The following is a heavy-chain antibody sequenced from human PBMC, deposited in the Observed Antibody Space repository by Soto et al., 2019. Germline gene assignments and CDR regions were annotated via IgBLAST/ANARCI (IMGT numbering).Heavy chain of an antibody. V-gene: IGHV4-30-2*01. Sequence: QLQLQESGSGLVKPSQTLSLTCAVSGCSLSSGGYSWSWIRQPPGKVLEWIGYIYHSGSTNYNPSLKRRGTISLDRSKNQSSQKLSSVSAADTAVYYCAGSGYYDTSGMDVWGQGTTVTFSS. J-gene: IGHJ6*02. CDR1: GCSLSSGGYS. D-gene: IGHD3-22*01. CDR2: IYHSGST. CDR3: AGSGYYDTSGMDV.